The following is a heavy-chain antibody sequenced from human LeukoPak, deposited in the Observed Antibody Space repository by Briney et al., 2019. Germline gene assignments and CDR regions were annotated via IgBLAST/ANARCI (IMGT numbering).Heavy chain of an antibody. Sequence: GGSLRLSCAASGFTFSSYWMSWVRQAPGKGLEWVANIKQDGSEKYYVDSVKGRFTMSRDNAKNSLYLQMNSLRAEDTAVYYCARGVRGVAGTFDYWGQGTLVTVSS. J-gene: IGHJ4*02. D-gene: IGHD6-19*01. CDR3: ARGVRGVAGTFDY. CDR1: GFTFSSYW. V-gene: IGHV3-7*03. CDR2: IKQDGSEK.